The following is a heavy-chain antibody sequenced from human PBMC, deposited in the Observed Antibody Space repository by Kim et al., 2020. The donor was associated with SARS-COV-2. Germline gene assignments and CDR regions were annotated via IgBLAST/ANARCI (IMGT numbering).Heavy chain of an antibody. J-gene: IGHJ4*02. V-gene: IGHV4-61*07. CDR3: ARLTNYNSGWFYFDY. D-gene: IGHD6-19*01. Sequence: NPALKSPVTISVDTSRNQFSLKLTSVTAADTAVYYCARLTNYNSGWFYFDYWGQGTLVTVSS.